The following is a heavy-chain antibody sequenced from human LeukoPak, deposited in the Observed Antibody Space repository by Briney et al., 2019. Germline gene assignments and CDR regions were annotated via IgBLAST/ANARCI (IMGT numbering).Heavy chain of an antibody. CDR3: AKSYSSSWTVDAFDY. V-gene: IGHV3-23*01. J-gene: IGHJ4*02. CDR2: ISGSGGST. Sequence: GGSLRLSCAASGFTFSSYAMSWVRQAPGKGLEWVSAISGSGGSTYYADPVKGRFTISRDNSKNTLYLQMNSLRAEDTAVYYCAKSYSSSWTVDAFDYWGQGTLVTVSS. CDR1: GFTFSSYA. D-gene: IGHD6-13*01.